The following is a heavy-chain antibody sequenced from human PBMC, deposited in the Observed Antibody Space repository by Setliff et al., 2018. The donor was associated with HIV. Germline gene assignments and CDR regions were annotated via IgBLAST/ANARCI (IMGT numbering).Heavy chain of an antibody. J-gene: IGHJ4*02. V-gene: IGHV4-31*02. D-gene: IGHD3-10*01. Sequence: SETLSLTCSVSGDSVNSGQAYWAWIRQHPGQGLEWIGYIYKNGDTEYSPSLRSRLTFSLDSSKNQFYLRLNSVTAAETAVYYCARVGYHGSGRYSFDYWGQGTLVTVSS. CDR3: ARVGYHGSGRYSFDY. CDR1: GDSVNSGQAY. CDR2: IYKNGDT.